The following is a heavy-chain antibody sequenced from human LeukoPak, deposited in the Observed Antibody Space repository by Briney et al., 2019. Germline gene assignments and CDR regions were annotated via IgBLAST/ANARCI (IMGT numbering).Heavy chain of an antibody. V-gene: IGHV3-48*04. D-gene: IGHD2-2*01. CDR1: GFTFSSYS. J-gene: IGHJ6*03. CDR3: AKAYGYCSSTSCFLPYYYYYYMDV. Sequence: PGGSLRLSCAASGFTFSSYSMNWVRQAPGKGLEWVSYITSSSSIMDYADSVKGRFTISRDNAKNSLYPQMNSLRAEDTAVYYCAKAYGYCSSTSCFLPYYYYYYMDVWGKGTTVTISS. CDR2: ITSSSSIM.